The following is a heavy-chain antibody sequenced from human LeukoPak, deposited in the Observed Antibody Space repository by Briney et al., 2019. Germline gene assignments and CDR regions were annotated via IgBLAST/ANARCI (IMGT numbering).Heavy chain of an antibody. J-gene: IGHJ4*02. CDR3: AKPTGVSGWYYYFDY. Sequence: GSLRLSCAASGFTFSSYAMSWVRQAPGKGLEWASAISGSGGSTYYADSVKGRFTISRDNSKNTLYLQMNSLRAEDTAVYYCAKPTGVSGWYYYFDYWGQGTLVTVSS. V-gene: IGHV3-23*01. CDR2: ISGSGGST. D-gene: IGHD6-19*01. CDR1: GFTFSSYA.